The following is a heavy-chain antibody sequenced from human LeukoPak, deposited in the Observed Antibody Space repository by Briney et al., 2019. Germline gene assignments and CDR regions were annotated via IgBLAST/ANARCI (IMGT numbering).Heavy chain of an antibody. CDR2: INPNSGGT. CDR1: GYTFTGYY. D-gene: IGHD6-13*01. CDR3: ARDIGSSWYDY. J-gene: IGHJ4*02. Sequence: AASVKVSCKASGYTFTGYYMHWVRQAPGQGLEWMGWINPNSGGTNYAQKFRGRVTMTRDTSISTAYMELSRLRSDDTAVYYCARDIGSSWYDYWGQGTLVTVSS. V-gene: IGHV1-2*02.